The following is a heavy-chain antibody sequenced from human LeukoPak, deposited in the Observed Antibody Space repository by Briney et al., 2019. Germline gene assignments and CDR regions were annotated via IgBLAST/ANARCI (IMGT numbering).Heavy chain of an antibody. J-gene: IGHJ5*02. CDR2: LSYTGST. CDR1: GGSISSDY. V-gene: IGHV4-59*01. Sequence: SETLSLTCTVSGGSISSDYWSWIRQAPGKGLERIGYLSYTGSTNYNPSLKSRVTISVDMSKSQFSLKLSSVTAADTAVYYCARHGHSVYSSGWYWFDPWGQGTLVTVSS. D-gene: IGHD6-19*01. CDR3: ARHGHSVYSSGWYWFDP.